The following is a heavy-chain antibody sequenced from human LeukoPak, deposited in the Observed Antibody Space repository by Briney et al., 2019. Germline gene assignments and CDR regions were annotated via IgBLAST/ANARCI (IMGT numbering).Heavy chain of an antibody. CDR1: GGSISSHY. CDR2: IYYSGST. CDR3: ARAALLNNWFDP. D-gene: IGHD2-15*01. V-gene: IGHV4-59*11. Sequence: SETLSLTCTVSGGSISSHYWSWIRQPPGKGLEWIGYIYYSGSTNYNPSLKSRVTISVDTSKNQFSLKLSSVTAADTAVYYCARAALLNNWFDPWGQGALVTVSS. J-gene: IGHJ5*02.